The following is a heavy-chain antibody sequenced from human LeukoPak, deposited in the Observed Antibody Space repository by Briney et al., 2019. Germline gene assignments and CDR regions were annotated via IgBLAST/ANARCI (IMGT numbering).Heavy chain of an antibody. CDR1: GGSFSGNY. Sequence: TSETLSLTCAVYGGSFSGNYWSWIRQPPGKGLEWIGEINHSGSTNYNPSLKSRVTISVDTSKNQFSLKLNSVTAADTAVYYCARRVSLYGAFDIWGLGTMVTVSS. CDR3: ARRVSLYGAFDI. D-gene: IGHD3-16*02. J-gene: IGHJ3*02. V-gene: IGHV4-34*01. CDR2: INHSGST.